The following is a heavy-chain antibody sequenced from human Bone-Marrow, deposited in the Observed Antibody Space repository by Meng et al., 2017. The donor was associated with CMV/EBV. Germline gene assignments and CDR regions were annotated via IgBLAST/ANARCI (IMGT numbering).Heavy chain of an antibody. CDR2: ISSSSSTI. D-gene: IGHD1-1*01. V-gene: IGHV3-48*04. CDR1: GFTFSSYS. Sequence: GGSPRLSCAASGFTFSSYSMNWVRQAPGKGLEWVSYISSSSSTIYYADSVKGRFTISRDNAKDTLYLQMNSLRAEDTAVYFCARGLEDAGYYIPFWGQGTLVTVSS. J-gene: IGHJ4*02. CDR3: ARGLEDAGYYIPF.